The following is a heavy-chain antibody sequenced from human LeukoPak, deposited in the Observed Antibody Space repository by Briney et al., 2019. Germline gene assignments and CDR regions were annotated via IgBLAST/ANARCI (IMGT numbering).Heavy chain of an antibody. CDR3: ARGPFFGSGSYYNLPPGAFDI. Sequence: PSQTLSLTCTVSGGSISSYYWSWIRQPPGQGLEGIGYIYYSGSTNYNPSLKSRVTISVDTSKNQFSLKLSSVTAADTAVYYCARGPFFGSGSYYNLPPGAFDIWGQGTMVTVSS. D-gene: IGHD3-10*01. J-gene: IGHJ3*02. CDR1: GGSISSYY. CDR2: IYYSGST. V-gene: IGHV4-59*12.